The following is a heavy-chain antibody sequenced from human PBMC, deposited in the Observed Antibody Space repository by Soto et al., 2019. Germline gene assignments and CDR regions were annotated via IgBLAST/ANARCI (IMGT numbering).Heavy chain of an antibody. CDR1: GGTFSSYA. CDR3: GRGDPYYYGSGSLQGWFDP. D-gene: IGHD3-10*01. Sequence: QVQLVQSGAEVKKPGSSVKVSCKASGGTFSSYAISWVRQAPGQGLEWMGGIIPIFGTANYAQKFQGRVTITADESTSTAYMELSSLRSEDTAVYYCGRGDPYYYGSGSLQGWFDPWGQGTLVTVSS. J-gene: IGHJ5*02. CDR2: IIPIFGTA. V-gene: IGHV1-69*12.